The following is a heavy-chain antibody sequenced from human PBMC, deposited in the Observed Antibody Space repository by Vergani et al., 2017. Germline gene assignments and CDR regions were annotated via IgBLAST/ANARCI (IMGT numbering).Heavy chain of an antibody. CDR2: IGKDGINT. J-gene: IGHJ4*02. D-gene: IGHD2-21*02. Sequence: QVQLVESAGGVVQPGGSLRLSCAASGFTFSNFGMPWIRQAPGKGLEWLEYIGKDGINTRYRDAVKVRFTFSIDNSKDILYLQMDSLRSEDTALYYCAKYLRDSTDGLPDSWGTGTLVIVSS. CDR1: GFTFSNFG. CDR3: AKYLRDSTDGLPDS. V-gene: IGHV3-30*02.